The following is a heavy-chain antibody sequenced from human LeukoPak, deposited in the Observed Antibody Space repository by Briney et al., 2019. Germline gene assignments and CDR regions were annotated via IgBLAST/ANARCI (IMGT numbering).Heavy chain of an antibody. CDR3: ARDHNTEWFSSTRSSNPFDP. D-gene: IGHD3-3*01. CDR2: IKEDGSER. CDR1: AFIFSGHW. J-gene: IGHJ5*02. Sequence: GGSLRLSCEGSAFIFSGHWMNWVRQTPGKRLEWVASIKEDGSERQYVDSVKGRFTISRDNSKNTLYLQMNSLRAEDTAVYYCARDHNTEWFSSTRSSNPFDPWGQGTLVTVSS. V-gene: IGHV3-7*01.